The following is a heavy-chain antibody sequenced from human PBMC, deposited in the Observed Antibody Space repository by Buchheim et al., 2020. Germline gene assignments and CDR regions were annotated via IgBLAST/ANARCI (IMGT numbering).Heavy chain of an antibody. J-gene: IGHJ4*02. D-gene: IGHD3-16*01. CDR2: ISYDGSNK. CDR3: AKGGGGFDY. CDR1: GFTFSSYG. Sequence: QVQLVESGGGVVQPGRSLRLSCAASGFTFSSYGMHWVRQAPGKGLEWVAVISYDGSNKYYADSVKGRFTISRDNSKNTLYLQMNSLRAEDTAVYYCAKGGGGFDYWGQGTL. V-gene: IGHV3-30*18.